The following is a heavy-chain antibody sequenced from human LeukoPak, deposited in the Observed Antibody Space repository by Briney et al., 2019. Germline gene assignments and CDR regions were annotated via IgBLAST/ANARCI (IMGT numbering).Heavy chain of an antibody. D-gene: IGHD6-19*01. Sequence: GGSLRLSCAASGFTFSKYWMLWVRQAPGKGLESVSRINTDGTVTTYADSVKGRFTVSRDNADNAMFLQLNSVRDEDTAVYYCATKQWLAPPPDSWGQGTPVTVSS. CDR3: ATKQWLAPPPDS. CDR2: INTDGTVT. CDR1: GFTFSKYW. V-gene: IGHV3-74*01. J-gene: IGHJ4*02.